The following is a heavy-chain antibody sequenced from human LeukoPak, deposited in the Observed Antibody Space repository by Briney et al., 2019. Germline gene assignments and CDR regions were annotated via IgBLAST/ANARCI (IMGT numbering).Heavy chain of an antibody. V-gene: IGHV4/OR15-8*02. CDR2: VNVLGNT. CDR3: ARDRVSQYCSGGSCYPGCDY. Sequence: SETLSLTCGVSGGSISSTNWWTWVRQPPGKGLEWIGEVNVLGNTNYNPSLESRVTISIDKSENHVSLKLTSVTAADTAVYYCARDRVSQYCSGGSCYPGCDYWGQGTLDTVSS. D-gene: IGHD2-15*01. CDR1: GGSISSTNW. J-gene: IGHJ4*02.